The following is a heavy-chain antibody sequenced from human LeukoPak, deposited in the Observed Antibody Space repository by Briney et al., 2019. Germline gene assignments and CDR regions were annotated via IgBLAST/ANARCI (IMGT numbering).Heavy chain of an antibody. CDR1: GLTFSTSG. CDR2: IGPTGSDR. V-gene: IGHV3-21*06. Sequence: GGSLRLSCTASGLTFSTSGFNWVRQAPGKGLEWVASIGPTGSDRYHADSIKGRFTISRDNANNFLYLQMNSLRAEDTAVYYCAKETNVRHYDYWGQGTLLTVSS. D-gene: IGHD1-14*01. J-gene: IGHJ4*02. CDR3: AKETNVRHYDY.